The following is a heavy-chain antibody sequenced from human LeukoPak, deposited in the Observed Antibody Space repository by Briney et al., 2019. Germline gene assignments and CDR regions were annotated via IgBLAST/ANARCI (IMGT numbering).Heavy chain of an antibody. CDR2: IYYSGST. CDR3: AGSQTYYYDSSGYNYFDY. V-gene: IGHV4-39*01. J-gene: IGHJ4*02. Sequence: SETLSLTCTVSGGSISSSSYYWGWIRQPPGKGLEWIGSIYYSGSTYYNPSLKSRVTISVDTSKNQFSLKLTSVTAADTAVYYCAGSQTYYYDSSGYNYFDYWGQGTLVTVSS. CDR1: GGSISSSSYY. D-gene: IGHD3-22*01.